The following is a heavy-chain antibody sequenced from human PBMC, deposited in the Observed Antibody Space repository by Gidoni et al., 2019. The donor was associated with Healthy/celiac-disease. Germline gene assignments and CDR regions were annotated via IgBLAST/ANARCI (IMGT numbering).Heavy chain of an antibody. D-gene: IGHD6-19*01. CDR2: ISWNSGSI. Sequence: EVQLVESGGGLVQPGRSLRLSCAASGFTFADYAMHWVRQAPGKGLAWVSGISWNSGSIGYADSVKGRFTISRDNAKNSLYLQMNSLRAEDTALYYCAKDRSIAVAGTVVDYWGQGTLVTVSS. CDR3: AKDRSIAVAGTVVDY. J-gene: IGHJ4*02. V-gene: IGHV3-9*01. CDR1: GFTFADYA.